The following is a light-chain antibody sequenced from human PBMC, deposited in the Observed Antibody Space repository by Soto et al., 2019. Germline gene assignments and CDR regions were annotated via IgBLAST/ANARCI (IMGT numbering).Light chain of an antibody. V-gene: IGLV1-47*01. J-gene: IGLJ2*01. CDR2: RNN. Sequence: QPVLTQPPSASGTPGQRVTISCSGSSSNIGSNYVYWYQQLPGTAPKLLIYRNNQRPSGVPDRFSGSKSGTSASLAISGLRSEDEADYYCATWDDSLSGPVFGGGTKHTVL. CDR1: SSNIGSNY. CDR3: ATWDDSLSGPV.